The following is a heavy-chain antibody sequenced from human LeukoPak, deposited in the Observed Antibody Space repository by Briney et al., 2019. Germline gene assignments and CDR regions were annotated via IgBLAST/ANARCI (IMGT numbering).Heavy chain of an antibody. Sequence: SETLSLTCAVYGGSSSGYYWSWIRQPPGKGLEWIGEINHSGSTNYNPSLESRVTISVDTSKNQFSLKLSSVTAADTAVYYCARVSLWAAYFDYWGQGTLVTVSS. CDR1: GGSSSGYY. D-gene: IGHD3-16*02. CDR2: INHSGST. CDR3: ARVSLWAAYFDY. J-gene: IGHJ4*02. V-gene: IGHV4-34*01.